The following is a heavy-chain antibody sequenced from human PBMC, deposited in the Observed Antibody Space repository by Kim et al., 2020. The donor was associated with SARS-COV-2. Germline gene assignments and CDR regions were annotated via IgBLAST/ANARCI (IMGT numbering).Heavy chain of an antibody. J-gene: IGHJ4*02. D-gene: IGHD6-19*01. CDR3: VKERTSGWYDFDY. CDR2: ISTNGGST. V-gene: IGHV3-64D*06. CDR1: GFTFSSYA. Sequence: GGSLRLSSSASGFTFSSYAMHWVRQAPGKGLEYVSGISTNGGSTYYADSVKDRFIISRDNSRNMLNLQMSSLRSEDTAVYYCVKERTSGWYDFDYWGQGTLVTVSS.